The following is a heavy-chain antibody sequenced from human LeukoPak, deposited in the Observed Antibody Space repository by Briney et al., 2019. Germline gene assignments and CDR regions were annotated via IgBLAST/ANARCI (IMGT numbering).Heavy chain of an antibody. CDR3: ARDSLTLIVGRQRRGLDY. J-gene: IGHJ4*02. CDR2: IRSSANYI. CDR1: GFTFSSYS. V-gene: IGHV3-21*01. D-gene: IGHD3-22*01. Sequence: GGSLRLSCAASGFTFSSYSMNWVRQAPGKGLEWVSSIRSSANYINYADSVKGRFTISRDNAKNSLFLQMNSLRAEDTAIYYCARDSLTLIVGRQRRGLDYWGQGTLVTVSS.